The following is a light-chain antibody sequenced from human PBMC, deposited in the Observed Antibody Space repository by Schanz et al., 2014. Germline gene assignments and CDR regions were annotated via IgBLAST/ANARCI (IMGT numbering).Light chain of an antibody. CDR1: QSVTSTY. J-gene: IGKJ3*01. CDR3: QHRSIWPPGIT. CDR2: GAS. V-gene: IGKV3D-20*02. Sequence: EIVLTQSPGTLSLSPGQRATLSCRASQSVTSTYVAWYQQKPGQAPRLLIYGASSRASGIPDRFSGSGSGTDFTLTIRSLEPEDFAVYYCQHRSIWPPGITFGPGTKVVIK.